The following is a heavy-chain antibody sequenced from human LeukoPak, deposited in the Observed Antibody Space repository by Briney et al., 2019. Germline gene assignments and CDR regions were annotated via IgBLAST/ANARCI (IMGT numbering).Heavy chain of an antibody. J-gene: IGHJ4*02. CDR3: ARTTYYYDSSGYMHYFDY. V-gene: IGHV4-59*01. CDR2: IYYSGST. D-gene: IGHD3-22*01. CDR1: GGSISSYC. Sequence: SETLSLTCTVSGGSISSYCWSWIRQPPGKGLEWIGYIYYSGSTNYNPSLKSRVTISVDTSKNQFSLKLSSVTAADTAVYYCARTTYYYDSSGYMHYFDYWGQGTLVTVSS.